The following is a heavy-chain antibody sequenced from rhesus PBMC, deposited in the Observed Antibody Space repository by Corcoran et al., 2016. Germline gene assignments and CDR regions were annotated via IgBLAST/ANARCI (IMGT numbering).Heavy chain of an antibody. D-gene: IGHD6-25*01. CDR2: IYGSGGGT. CDR1: GGSIRDDYY. Sequence: QVQLQESGPGLVKPSETLSLTCAVSGGSIRDDYYWSWIRQPPGKGLEWIGYIYGSGGGTNYNPSLKNRVTISIDTSKNQFSLKLSSVTAADTAVYYCARVWGGSWTCDYWGQGVLVTVSS. V-gene: IGHV4-106*01. J-gene: IGHJ4*01. CDR3: ARVWGGSWTCDY.